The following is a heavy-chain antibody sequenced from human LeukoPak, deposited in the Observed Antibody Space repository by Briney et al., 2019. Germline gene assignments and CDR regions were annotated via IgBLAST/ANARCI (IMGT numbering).Heavy chain of an antibody. CDR3: ARENPGIAAAGTQDY. D-gene: IGHD6-13*01. J-gene: IGHJ4*02. V-gene: IGHV1-46*01. Sequence: ASVKVSCKASGYTFTSYYMHWVRQAPGQGLEWMGIINPSGGSTSYAQKFQGRVTMTRDTSTSTVYMELSSLRSEDTAVYYCARENPGIAAAGTQDYWGQGTLVTVSS. CDR2: INPSGGST. CDR1: GYTFTSYY.